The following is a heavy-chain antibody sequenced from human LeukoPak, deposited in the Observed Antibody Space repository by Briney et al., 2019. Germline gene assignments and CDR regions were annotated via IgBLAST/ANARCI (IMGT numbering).Heavy chain of an antibody. Sequence: GGSLRLSCTASGFTFSNYWMSWVRQAPGKGLEWVANIKQDGSEKYYVGSVKGRFTISRDNAKNSLYLQMNSLRAEDTAVYYCAGATATAPANWGQGTLVTVSS. V-gene: IGHV3-7*01. CDR3: AGATATAPAN. CDR1: GFTFSNYW. CDR2: IKQDGSEK. J-gene: IGHJ4*02.